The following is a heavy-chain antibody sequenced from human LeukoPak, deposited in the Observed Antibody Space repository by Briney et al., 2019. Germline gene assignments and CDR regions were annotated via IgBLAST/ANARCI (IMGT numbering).Heavy chain of an antibody. CDR2: IATSSSTV. Sequence: GGALRLSCAASGFSFSTYIMNWVREAPGKGLEWVSYIATSSSTVYADSVKGRFTISRDNAKNSLYLQMNSLRGEDTAGYYCARDERYAFDYWGQGTLVTVSS. V-gene: IGHV3-48*01. J-gene: IGHJ4*02. CDR1: GFSFSTYI. D-gene: IGHD3-9*01. CDR3: ARDERYAFDY.